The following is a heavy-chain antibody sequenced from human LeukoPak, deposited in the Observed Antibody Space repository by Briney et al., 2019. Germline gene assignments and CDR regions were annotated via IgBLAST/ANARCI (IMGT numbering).Heavy chain of an antibody. CDR1: GSSISSSSYY. J-gene: IGHJ5*02. CDR2: INHSGST. D-gene: IGHD3-10*01. CDR3: ARHATSTYYYGSGFNWFDP. V-gene: IGHV4-39*01. Sequence: KPSETLSLTCTVSGSSISSSSYYWGWIRQPPGKGLEWIGEINHSGSTNYNPSLKSRVTISVDTSKNQFSLKLSSVTAADTAVYYCARHATSTYYYGSGFNWFDPWGQGTLVTVSS.